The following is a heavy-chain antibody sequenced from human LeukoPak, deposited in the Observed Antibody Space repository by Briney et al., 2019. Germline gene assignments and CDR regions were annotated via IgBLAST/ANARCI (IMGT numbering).Heavy chain of an antibody. CDR3: SSSGPTSYTDY. CDR1: GFSVGSNY. J-gene: IGHJ4*02. V-gene: IGHV3-53*04. Sequence: GGSLRLSCAASGFSVGSNYMTWVRQAPGKGLECVSVIYSGGSTYYADSVKGRFTISRHNTKNTLYLQMNSLRAEDTAVYYCSSSGPTSYTDYWGQGTLVTVSS. D-gene: IGHD6-25*01. CDR2: IYSGGST.